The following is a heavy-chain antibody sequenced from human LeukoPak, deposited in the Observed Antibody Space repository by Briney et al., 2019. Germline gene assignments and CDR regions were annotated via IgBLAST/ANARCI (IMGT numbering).Heavy chain of an antibody. CDR3: ARRIAAADAFDI. Sequence: SETLSLTCTVSGGSISSYYWSWIRQPPGKGLEWIGYIYYSGSTNYNPSLKSRVTISVDTSKNQFSLKLSSVTAADTAVYYCARRIAAADAFDIWGLGTMVSVSS. D-gene: IGHD6-13*01. CDR1: GGSISSYY. J-gene: IGHJ3*02. V-gene: IGHV4-59*01. CDR2: IYYSGST.